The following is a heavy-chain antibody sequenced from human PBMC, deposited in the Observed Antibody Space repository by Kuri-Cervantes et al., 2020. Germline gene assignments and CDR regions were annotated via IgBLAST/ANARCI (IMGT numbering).Heavy chain of an antibody. CDR2: INSDGSTT. J-gene: IGHJ4*02. D-gene: IGHD3-10*01. CDR3: YCRSAGSGSRDY. V-gene: IGHV3-74*01. CDR1: GFTFSDYN. Sequence: GESLKISCAASGFTFSDYNMNWVRQAPGKGLVWVSRINSDGSTTTYADSVKGRFTISRDNAKNTLYLQMNSLRAEDTAVYYCYCRSAGSGSRDYWGQGTLVTVSS.